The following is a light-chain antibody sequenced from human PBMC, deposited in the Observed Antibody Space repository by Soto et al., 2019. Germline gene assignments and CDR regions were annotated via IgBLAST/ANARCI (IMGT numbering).Light chain of an antibody. CDR2: GAY. V-gene: IGKV3-20*01. Sequence: EIVLTQSPGTLSLSPGERVTLSCRASQSVSSNHLAWYQQKPGQAPRLLIYGAYRRATGIPDRFSGSGSGTDFTLTISRLEPEDFAVYYCQQYDTSPWTFGQGTKVDIK. CDR1: QSVSSNH. CDR3: QQYDTSPWT. J-gene: IGKJ1*01.